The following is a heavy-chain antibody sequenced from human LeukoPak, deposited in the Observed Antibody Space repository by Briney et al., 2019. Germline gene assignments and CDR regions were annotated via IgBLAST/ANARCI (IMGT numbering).Heavy chain of an antibody. J-gene: IGHJ4*02. V-gene: IGHV3-74*01. D-gene: IGHD6-19*01. CDR3: ARGYSSGWLGEIGY. CDR1: GFIFSNYA. CDR2: INSDGSST. Sequence: PGGSLRLSCAASGFIFSNYAMSWVRQAPGKGLVWVSRINSDGSSTSYADSVKGRFTISRDNAKNTLYLQMNSLRAEDTAVYHCARGYSSGWLGEIGYWGQGTLVTVSS.